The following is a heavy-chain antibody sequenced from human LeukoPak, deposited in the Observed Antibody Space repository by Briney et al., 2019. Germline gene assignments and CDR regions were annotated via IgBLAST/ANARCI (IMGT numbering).Heavy chain of an antibody. CDR2: IRSKANSYAT. V-gene: IGHV3-73*01. CDR1: GFTFSGSA. D-gene: IGHD3-16*02. CDR3: AREADIVSFDL. Sequence: GGSLRLSCAASGFTFSGSAMHWVRQASGKGLEWVGRIRSKANSYATAYAASVKGRFTISRDDSKNTAYLQMNSLKTDDTAVYFCAREADIVSFDLWGRGTLVTVSP. J-gene: IGHJ2*01.